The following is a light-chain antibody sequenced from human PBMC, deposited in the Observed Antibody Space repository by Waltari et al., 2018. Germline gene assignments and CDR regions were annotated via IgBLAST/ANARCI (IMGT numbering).Light chain of an antibody. Sequence: QPVVTQEPSFSVSPGGTVTPTCGLSSCSGYTSHYPSRYQQTPGQDPRTLIYTTNSRSSGVPDRFSGSILGNKAALTITGARADDDSVYNCVLFVGSATWVFGGGTKLTVL. V-gene: IGLV8-61*01. CDR1: SCSGYTSHY. CDR2: TTN. J-gene: IGLJ3*02. CDR3: VLFVGSATWV.